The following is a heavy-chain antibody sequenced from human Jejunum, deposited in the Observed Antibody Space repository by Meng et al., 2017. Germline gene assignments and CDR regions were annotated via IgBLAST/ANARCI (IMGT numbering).Heavy chain of an antibody. J-gene: IGHJ4*02. CDR1: GITFLMDA. CDR2: ISGSGTT. D-gene: IGHD3-9*01. CDR3: AKVGPFYDMLTGYFIDKYYFDS. V-gene: IGHV3-23*01. Sequence: GESLKISCAASGITFLMDAMSLVRQAPGKGLEWVSGISGSGTTFYADSVKGRFTISRDNSKNTLYLQMNSLRAEDTAVYYCAKVGPFYDMLTGYFIDKYYFDSWGQGTLVTVSS.